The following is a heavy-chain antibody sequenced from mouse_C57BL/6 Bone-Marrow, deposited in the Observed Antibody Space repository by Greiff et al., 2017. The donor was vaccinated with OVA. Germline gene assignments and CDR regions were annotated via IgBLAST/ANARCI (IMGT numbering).Heavy chain of an antibody. CDR2: INPNNGGT. CDR3: ALLSPFAY. D-gene: IGHD2-10*01. J-gene: IGHJ3*01. Sequence: LVEPGASVKMSCKASGYTFTDYNMHWVKQSHGKSLEWIGYINPNNGGTSYNQKFKGKATLTVNKSSSTAYMELRSLTSEDSAVYYCALLSPFAYWGQGTLVTVSA. CDR1: GYTFTDYN. V-gene: IGHV1-22*01.